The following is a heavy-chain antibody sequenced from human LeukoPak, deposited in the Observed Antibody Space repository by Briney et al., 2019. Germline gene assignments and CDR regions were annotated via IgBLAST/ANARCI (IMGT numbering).Heavy chain of an antibody. Sequence: GGSLRLSCAASGFTFSSSSMNWVRQAPGKGLEWVSSISYSTYTYYADPVKGRFTISRDNAENSLSLQMNSLRAEDTAVYYCANDGSWGQGTLVTVSS. V-gene: IGHV3-21*01. CDR1: GFTFSSSS. CDR2: ISYSTYT. J-gene: IGHJ5*02. CDR3: ANDGS. D-gene: IGHD3-16*01.